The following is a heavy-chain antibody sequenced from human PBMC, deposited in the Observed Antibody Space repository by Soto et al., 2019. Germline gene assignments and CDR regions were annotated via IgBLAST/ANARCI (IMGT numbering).Heavy chain of an antibody. V-gene: IGHV3-30*18. CDR3: VKAVLSSGWFDY. J-gene: IGHJ5*01. Sequence: QTRGALRVSCADSGFTFIAYVIHCFGQAPGKGLEWVAVTSYDGSNKYYADSVKGRFTISRDNSKNTLYLQMSSLRADDTAVYYCVKAVLSSGWFDYWGQGTLFPVSS. CDR2: TSYDGSNK. CDR1: GFTFIAYV. D-gene: IGHD6-19*01.